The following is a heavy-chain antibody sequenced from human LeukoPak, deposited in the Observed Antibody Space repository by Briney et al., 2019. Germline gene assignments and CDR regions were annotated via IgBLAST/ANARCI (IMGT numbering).Heavy chain of an antibody. V-gene: IGHV4-34*01. J-gene: IGHJ3*02. D-gene: IGHD3-9*01. Sequence: PSETLSLTCAVYGGSFSGYYWSWIRQPPGKGLEWIGEINHSGSTNYNPSLKSRVTISVDTSKNQFSLKLSSVTAADTAVYYCARVSPYYDILTGTTLGAFDIWGQGTMVTVSS. CDR2: INHSGST. CDR3: ARVSPYYDILTGTTLGAFDI. CDR1: GGSFSGYY.